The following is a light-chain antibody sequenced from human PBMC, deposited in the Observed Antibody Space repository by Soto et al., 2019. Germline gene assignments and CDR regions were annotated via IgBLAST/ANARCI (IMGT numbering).Light chain of an antibody. V-gene: IGKV1-5*03. CDR2: SAS. J-gene: IGKJ2*01. CDR1: QSISSW. Sequence: DIQMTQSPSTLSASVGDKVTITCRASQSISSWLAWYQQKPGKAPKLLIYSASSLESGVPSRLSGSGSGTEFSLTISSLLPDEFGTSYCQQYNSHPYTFGQGTKLEIK. CDR3: QQYNSHPYT.